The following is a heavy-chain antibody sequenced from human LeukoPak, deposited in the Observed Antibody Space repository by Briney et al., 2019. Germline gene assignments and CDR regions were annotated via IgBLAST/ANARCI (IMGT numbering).Heavy chain of an antibody. Sequence: GGSLRLSCAASGFTFSSYGMHWVRQAPGKGLEWVSLISGDGVSTFYADSVKGRFSISRDNSKNSLSLEMNSLRTEDTAMYYCARESGKFDYWGQGTLVAVSS. J-gene: IGHJ4*02. CDR2: ISGDGVST. CDR1: GFTFSSYG. V-gene: IGHV3-43*02. CDR3: ARESGKFDY.